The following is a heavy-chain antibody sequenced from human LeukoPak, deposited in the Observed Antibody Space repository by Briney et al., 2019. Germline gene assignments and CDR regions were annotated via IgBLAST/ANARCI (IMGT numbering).Heavy chain of an antibody. CDR1: GGTFSSYA. CDR2: IIPIFGTA. D-gene: IGHD1-14*01. Sequence: ASVKVSRKASGGTFSSYAISWVRQAPGQGLEWMGGIIPIFGTANYAQKFQGRVTITADESTSTAYMELSSLRPEDTAVYYCARDTESIFDYWGQGTLVTVSS. J-gene: IGHJ4*02. CDR3: ARDTESIFDY. V-gene: IGHV1-69*13.